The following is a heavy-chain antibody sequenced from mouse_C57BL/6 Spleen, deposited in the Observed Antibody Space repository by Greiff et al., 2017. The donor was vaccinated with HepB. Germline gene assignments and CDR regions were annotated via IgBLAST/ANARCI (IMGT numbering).Heavy chain of an antibody. CDR1: GYTFTSYW. CDR2: INPSNGGT. CDR3: ARPGYYGSSPWFAY. V-gene: IGHV1-53*01. D-gene: IGHD1-1*01. J-gene: IGHJ3*01. Sequence: QVHVKQPGTELVKPGASVKLSCKASGYTFTSYWMHWVKQRPGQGLEWIGNINPSNGGTNYNEKFKSKATLTVDKSSSTAYMQLSSLTSEDSAVYYCARPGYYGSSPWFAYWGQGTLVTVSA.